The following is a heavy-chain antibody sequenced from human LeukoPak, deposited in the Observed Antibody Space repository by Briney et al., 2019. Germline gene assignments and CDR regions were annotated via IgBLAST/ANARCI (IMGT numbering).Heavy chain of an antibody. J-gene: IGHJ6*03. CDR2: IYTSGST. D-gene: IGHD3-3*01. V-gene: IGHV4-61*02. CDR1: GGSISSGSYY. CDR3: ARGELEWLPRGYYMDV. Sequence: SQTLSLTYTVSGGSISSGSYYWSWIRQPAGKGLEWIGRIYTSGSTNYNPSLKSRVTISVDTSKTQFSLKLSSVTAADTAVYYCARGELEWLPRGYYMDVWGKGTTVTVSS.